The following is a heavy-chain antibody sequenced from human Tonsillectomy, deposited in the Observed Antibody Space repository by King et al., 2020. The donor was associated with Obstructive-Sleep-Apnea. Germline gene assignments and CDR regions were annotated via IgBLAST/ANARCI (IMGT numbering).Heavy chain of an antibody. CDR3: ARVRTGTRDFDY. V-gene: IGHV4-4*02. CDR2: ISYSGST. J-gene: IGHJ4*02. CDR1: CGSIDSSNW. D-gene: IGHD1-1*01. Sequence: QVQLQESGPGLVKPSGTLSLTCAVSCGSIDSSNWWSGVRQPPGKGLEGIGEISYSGSTNYNPSLKSRVTISVDKSKNHFSLKLSSVTAADTAVYYCARVRTGTRDFDYWGQGTLVTVSS.